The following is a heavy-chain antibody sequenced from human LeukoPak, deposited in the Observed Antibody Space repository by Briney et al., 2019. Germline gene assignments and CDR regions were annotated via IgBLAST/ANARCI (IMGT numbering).Heavy chain of an antibody. CDR1: GGSFSGYY. Sequence: SQTLSLTCAVYGGSFSGYYWSWIRQPPGKGLEWIGEINHSGSTNYNPSLKSRVTISVDTSKNQFSLKLSSVTAADTAVYYCASRNYDYVWGSYRYGNWFDPWGQGTLVTVSS. J-gene: IGHJ5*02. V-gene: IGHV4-34*01. CDR3: ASRNYDYVWGSYRYGNWFDP. D-gene: IGHD3-16*02. CDR2: INHSGST.